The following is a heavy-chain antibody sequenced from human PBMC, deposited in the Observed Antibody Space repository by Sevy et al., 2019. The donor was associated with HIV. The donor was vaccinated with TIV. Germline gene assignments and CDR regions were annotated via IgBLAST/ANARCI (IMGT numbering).Heavy chain of an antibody. D-gene: IGHD6-19*01. CDR3: ARVSGWHLRYGLDV. CDR2: MNTNTGNT. J-gene: IGHJ6*02. CDR1: GLNFRSYD. V-gene: IGHV1-8*02. Sequence: ASVKVSCEASGLNFRSYDIYWVRQAPGQGLEWMGWMNTNTGNTGFAQKFQGRVTMTRNSSISTAYMELSNLRSEDTAVYYCARVSGWHLRYGLDVWGQGTTVTVSS.